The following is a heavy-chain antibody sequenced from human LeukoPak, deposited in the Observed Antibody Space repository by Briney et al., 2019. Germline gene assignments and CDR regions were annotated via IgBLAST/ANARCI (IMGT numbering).Heavy chain of an antibody. J-gene: IGHJ4*02. D-gene: IGHD2-2*01. Sequence: GGSLRLSCAASGFTFSSYGMHWVRQAPGKGLEWVAVIWYDGSNKYYADSVKGRFTISRDNSKNTLYLQMNSLRAEDTAVYYCARDHTPFIVVAPAAMGHWGQGTLVTVSS. CDR1: GFTFSSYG. CDR2: IWYDGSNK. CDR3: ARDHTPFIVVAPAAMGH. V-gene: IGHV3-33*01.